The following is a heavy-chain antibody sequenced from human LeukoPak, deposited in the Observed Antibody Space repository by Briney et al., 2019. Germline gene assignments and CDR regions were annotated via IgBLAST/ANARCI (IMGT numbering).Heavy chain of an antibody. CDR3: AREYYDYVWGNYRPYYFDY. CDR1: GYTFTSYY. V-gene: IGHV1-46*01. D-gene: IGHD3-16*02. CDR2: INPSSGST. Sequence: ASVKVSCKSSGYTFTSYYMHWMRQAPGQGLEWMGIINPSSGSTSYAQKFQGRVTMTRDTSTSTVYMELSSLRSEDTAVYYCAREYYDYVWGNYRPYYFDYWGQGTLVTVSS. J-gene: IGHJ4*02.